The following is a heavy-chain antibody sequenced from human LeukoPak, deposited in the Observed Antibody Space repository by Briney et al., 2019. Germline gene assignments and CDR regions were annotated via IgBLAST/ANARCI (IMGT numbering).Heavy chain of an antibody. V-gene: IGHV4-59*01. Sequence: PSETLSLTCTVSGGSISSYYWSWLRQPPGKGLEWIGYIYYSGSTNYNPSLKSRVTISVDTSKNQFSLKLSSVTAADTAVYYCAKPAKTDYVDYWGQGTLVTVSS. CDR1: GGSISSYY. CDR3: AKPAKTDYVDY. J-gene: IGHJ4*02. CDR2: IYYSGST. D-gene: IGHD4/OR15-4a*01.